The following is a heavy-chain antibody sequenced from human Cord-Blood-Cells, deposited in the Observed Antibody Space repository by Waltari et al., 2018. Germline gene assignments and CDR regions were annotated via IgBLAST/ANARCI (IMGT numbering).Heavy chain of an antibody. CDR1: GGSFMGYY. V-gene: IGHV4-34*01. CDR2: INHSGST. J-gene: IGHJ6*02. CDR3: ARSWGYSSSSYYGMDV. D-gene: IGHD6-6*01. Sequence: QVQLQQWGAGLLKPSETLSLTCAVYGGSFMGYYWSWIRQPPGKGLEWIGEINHSGSTNYNPSLKSRVTISVDTSKNQFSLKLSSVTAADTAVYYCARSWGYSSSSYYGMDVWGQGTTVTVSS.